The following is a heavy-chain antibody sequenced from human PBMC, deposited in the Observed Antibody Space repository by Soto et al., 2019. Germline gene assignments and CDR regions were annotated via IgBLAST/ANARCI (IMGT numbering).Heavy chain of an antibody. CDR3: ARANYYDSRLYPAAVDY. V-gene: IGHV3-48*02. D-gene: IGHD3-22*01. CDR1: GFTFSSYR. J-gene: IGHJ4*02. CDR2: ISRSSAAI. Sequence: GGSLRLSCVASGFTFSSYRMVWLRQPPGKGLEWVSLISRSSAAIYYADSVKGRFTISRDNAKDSLYLQMNSLRDEDTAVYYCARANYYDSRLYPAAVDYWGQGSLVTVSS.